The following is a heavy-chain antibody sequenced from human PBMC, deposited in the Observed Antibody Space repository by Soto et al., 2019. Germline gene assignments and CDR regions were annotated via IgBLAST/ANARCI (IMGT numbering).Heavy chain of an antibody. CDR3: AREVWSTVATDAGDHYYYDGMDV. CDR2: ISGDGIST. V-gene: IGHV3-23*01. CDR1: GFTFSSFA. D-gene: IGHD4-17*01. Sequence: EVQLLESGGGLEQPGGSLRLSCAVSGFTFSSFAMTWVRQAPGKGLEWVSGISGDGISTYYTDSVKGRFTISRDNSKNTLYLQMNSQRVEDKSVYFCAREVWSTVATDAGDHYYYDGMDVWGQGTTVTVSS. J-gene: IGHJ6*02.